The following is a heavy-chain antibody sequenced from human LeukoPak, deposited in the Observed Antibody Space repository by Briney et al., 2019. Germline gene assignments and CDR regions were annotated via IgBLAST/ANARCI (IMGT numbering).Heavy chain of an antibody. J-gene: IGHJ6*02. V-gene: IGHV3-66*01. CDR2: IYSGGST. Sequence: GGSLRLSCAASGFTVSSNYMSWVRQAPGKGLEWVSVIYSGGSTYYADSVKGRFTISRDNSKNTLCLQMNSLRAEDTAVYYCAREWDVEMATNYYYYGMDVWGQGTTVTVSS. D-gene: IGHD5-12*01. CDR3: AREWDVEMATNYYYYGMDV. CDR1: GFTVSSNY.